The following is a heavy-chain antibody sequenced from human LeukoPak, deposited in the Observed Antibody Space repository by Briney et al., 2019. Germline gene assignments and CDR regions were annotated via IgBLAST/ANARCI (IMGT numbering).Heavy chain of an antibody. D-gene: IGHD1-26*01. J-gene: IGHJ4*02. CDR3: ATASGSYHLDY. CDR1: GGSISSYY. V-gene: IGHV4-59*01. Sequence: SETPSLTCTVSGGSISSYYWSWIRQPPGKGLEWIGYIYYSGSTNYNPSLKSRVTISVDTSKNQFSLKLSSVTAADTAVYYCATASGSYHLDYWGQGTLVTVSS. CDR2: IYYSGST.